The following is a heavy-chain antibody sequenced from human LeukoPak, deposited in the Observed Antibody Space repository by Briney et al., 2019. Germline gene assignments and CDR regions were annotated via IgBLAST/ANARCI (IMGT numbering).Heavy chain of an antibody. CDR3: ARDRRGATENWFDP. CDR2: IYSGGST. D-gene: IGHD1-26*01. V-gene: IGHV3-53*01. Sequence: GGSLRLSCAASGFTVSSNYMSWVRQAPGRGLEWVSVIYSGGSTYYADSVKGRFTISRDNSKNTLYLQMNSLRAEDTAVYYCARDRRGATENWFDPWGQGTLVTVSS. J-gene: IGHJ5*02. CDR1: GFTVSSNY.